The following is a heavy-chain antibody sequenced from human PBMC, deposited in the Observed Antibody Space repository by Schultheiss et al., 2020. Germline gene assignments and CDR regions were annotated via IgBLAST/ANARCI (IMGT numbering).Heavy chain of an antibody. D-gene: IGHD1-26*01. J-gene: IGHJ4*02. CDR3: AKSPYSGSYRGYFDY. Sequence: GGSLRLSCAASGFTFSSYAMSWVRQAPGKGLEWVSAISGSGGSTYYADSVKGRFTISRDNSKNTLYLQMNSLRAEDTAVYYCAKSPYSGSYRGYFDYWGQGTLVTVSS. V-gene: IGHV3-23*01. CDR2: ISGSGGST. CDR1: GFTFSSYA.